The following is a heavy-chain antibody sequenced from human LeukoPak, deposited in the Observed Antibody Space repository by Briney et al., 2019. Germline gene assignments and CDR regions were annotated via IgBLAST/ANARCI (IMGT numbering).Heavy chain of an antibody. CDR3: AKDPTDIVVVPAASGIY. CDR2: IRYDGSNK. V-gene: IGHV3-30*02. Sequence: GGSLRLSCAASGFTFSSYGMHWVRQAPGKGLEWVAFIRYDGSNKYYADSVKGRFTISRDNSKNTLYLQMNSLRAEDTAVYYCAKDPTDIVVVPAASGIYWGQGTLVTVSS. D-gene: IGHD2-2*01. CDR1: GFTFSSYG. J-gene: IGHJ4*02.